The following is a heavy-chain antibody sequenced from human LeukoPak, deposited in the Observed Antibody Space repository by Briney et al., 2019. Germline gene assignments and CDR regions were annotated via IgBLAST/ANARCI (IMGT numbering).Heavy chain of an antibody. Sequence: GASLKVSCKASGYTFTSYDINWVRQATGQGLEWMGWMNPNSGNTGYAQKFQGRVSMTRNTSISTAYMELSSLRSEDTAVYYCARGVSSSLYYYYYMDVWGKGTTVTVSS. CDR2: MNPNSGNT. CDR3: ARGVSSSLYYYYYMDV. V-gene: IGHV1-8*01. CDR1: GYTFTSYD. D-gene: IGHD6-13*01. J-gene: IGHJ6*03.